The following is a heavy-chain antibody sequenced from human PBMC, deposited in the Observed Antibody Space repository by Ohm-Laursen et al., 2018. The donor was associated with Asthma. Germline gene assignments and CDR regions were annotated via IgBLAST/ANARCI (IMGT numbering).Heavy chain of an antibody. CDR3: ARAGYCSGGSCYSKYYFDY. Sequence: SQTLSLTCTVSGGSITSGPFYWSWIRQHPGKGLEWIGYIYYSGSTYYNPSLKSRVTISVDTSKNQFSLKLSSVTAADTAVYYCARAGYCSGGSCYSKYYFDYWGQGTLVTVSS. CDR1: GGSITSGPFY. D-gene: IGHD2-15*01. CDR2: IYYSGST. V-gene: IGHV4-31*03. J-gene: IGHJ4*02.